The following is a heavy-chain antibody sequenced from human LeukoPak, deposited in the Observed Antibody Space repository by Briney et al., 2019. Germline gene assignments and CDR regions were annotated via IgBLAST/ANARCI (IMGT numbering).Heavy chain of an antibody. CDR1: GFSFNSYG. J-gene: IGHJ4*02. CDR2: ISSDGATT. CDR3: VKDAKVDSSGYYLDPDDFEF. D-gene: IGHD3-22*01. V-gene: IGHV3-64D*06. Sequence: GSLRLSCSASGFSFNSYGLHWVRQTPGKGLEYVSAISSDGATTYYADSVKGRFTISRDNSRNTLYLQMSSLRPEDTALYYCVKDAKVDSSGYYLDPDDFEFWGQGTLITVSS.